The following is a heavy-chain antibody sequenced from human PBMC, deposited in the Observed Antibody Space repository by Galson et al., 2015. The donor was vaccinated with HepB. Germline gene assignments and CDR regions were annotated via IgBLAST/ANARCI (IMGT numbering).Heavy chain of an antibody. V-gene: IGHV1-2*02. D-gene: IGHD2-2*01. J-gene: IGHJ4*02. CDR2: INPNSGGT. Sequence: SVKVSCKASGYTFTGYYMHWVRQAPGQGLEWMGWINPNSGGTNYQGRVTMTRDTSISTAYMELSRLRSDDTAVYYCAREGCSSTSCYTAFDYWGQGTLVTVSS. CDR1: GYTFTGYY. CDR3: AREGCSSTSCYTAFDY.